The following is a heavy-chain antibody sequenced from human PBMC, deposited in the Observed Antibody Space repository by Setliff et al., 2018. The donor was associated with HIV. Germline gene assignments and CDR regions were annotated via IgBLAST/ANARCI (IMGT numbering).Heavy chain of an antibody. D-gene: IGHD3-10*01. CDR3: ARVINYYGSGVVSGYFDY. Sequence: SETLSLTCGVSGYSLTSGYYWGWIRQPPGKGLEWIGSIQDSGRTAYNPPLKSRVTISVDKSKNQFSLKLNSVTAADTAVYCCARVINYYGSGVVSGYFDYWGQGTLVTVS. V-gene: IGHV4-38-2*01. CDR2: IQDSGRT. J-gene: IGHJ4*02. CDR1: GYSLTSGYY.